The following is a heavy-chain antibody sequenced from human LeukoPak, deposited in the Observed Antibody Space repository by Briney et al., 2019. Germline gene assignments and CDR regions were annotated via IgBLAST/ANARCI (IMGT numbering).Heavy chain of an antibody. J-gene: IGHJ4*02. CDR2: ISAYNGNT. V-gene: IGHV1-18*01. CDR1: GYTFTSYG. D-gene: IGHD6-19*01. CDR3: ARDLGRPRDQWLVPPSFDY. Sequence: ASVKVSCKASGYTFTSYGISWVRQAPGQGLEWMGWISAYNGNTNYAQKLQGRVTMTTDTSTSTAYMELRSLRSDDTAVYYCARDLGRPRDQWLVPPSFDYWGQGTLVTVSS.